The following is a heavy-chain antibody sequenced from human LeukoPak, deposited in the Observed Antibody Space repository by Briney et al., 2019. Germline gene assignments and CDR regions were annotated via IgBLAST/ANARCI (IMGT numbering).Heavy chain of an antibody. Sequence: PSETLSLTCTVSGGSISSSSYYWGWIRQPPGKGLEWIGSIYYSGSTYYNPSLKSRVTISVDTSKNQFSLKLSSVTAADTAVYYCARQLQPWFYIFDYWGQGTLVTVS. V-gene: IGHV4-39*01. J-gene: IGHJ4*02. D-gene: IGHD5-18*01. CDR2: IYYSGST. CDR3: ARQLQPWFYIFDY. CDR1: GGSISSSSYY.